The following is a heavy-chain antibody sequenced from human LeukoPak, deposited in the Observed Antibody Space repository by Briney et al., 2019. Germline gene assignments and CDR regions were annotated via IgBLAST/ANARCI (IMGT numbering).Heavy chain of an antibody. CDR2: IRYDGSNK. Sequence: GGSLRLSCAASGFTFSSYGMHWVRQAPGKGLEWVAFIRYDGSNKYYADSVKGRFTISRDNSKNTLYLQMNSLRAEDTAVYYCARARSTEGRFDPWGQGTLVTVSS. J-gene: IGHJ5*02. CDR1: GFTFSSYG. V-gene: IGHV3-30*02. CDR3: ARARSTEGRFDP. D-gene: IGHD1-14*01.